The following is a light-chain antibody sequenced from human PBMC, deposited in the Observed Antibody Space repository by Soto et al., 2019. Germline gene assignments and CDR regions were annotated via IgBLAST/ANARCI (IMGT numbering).Light chain of an antibody. CDR2: EVN. CDR3: FSFTTTRTHV. V-gene: IGLV2-14*01. CDR1: TGDIGAYDY. J-gene: IGLJ1*01. Sequence: QSVLTQPSSLSGPPVQSITLSCTGSTGDIGAYDYVPWSQQPPGKAPKRMISEVNNRHSGVSNRCSGSKSGNTAYLTISALQVEDEAEYFCFSFTTTRTHVFGTGTKVTGL.